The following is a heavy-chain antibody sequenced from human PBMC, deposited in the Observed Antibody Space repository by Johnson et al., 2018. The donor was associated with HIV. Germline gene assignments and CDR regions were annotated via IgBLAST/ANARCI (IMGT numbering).Heavy chain of an antibody. CDR1: GFTFDDYA. D-gene: IGHD5-18*01. CDR3: AREDTAVVIKRAFDI. CDR2: ISWNSGSI. V-gene: IGHV3-9*01. Sequence: EVQVVESGGGLVQPGRSLRLSCAASGFTFDDYAMHWVRQAPGKGLEWVSGISWNSGSIGYADSVKGRFPISRDNAKNSLYLQMNSLRAEDTAVYYCAREDTAVVIKRAFDIWGQGTMVTVSS. J-gene: IGHJ3*02.